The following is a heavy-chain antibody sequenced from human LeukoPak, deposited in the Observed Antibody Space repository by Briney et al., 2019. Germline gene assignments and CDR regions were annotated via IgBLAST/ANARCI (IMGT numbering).Heavy chain of an antibody. V-gene: IGHV4-59*01. CDR3: ARVGRLYDAFDI. D-gene: IGHD1-26*01. CDR2: IYYSGST. J-gene: IGHJ3*02. CDR1: GASMSSYY. Sequence: KPSETLSLTCTVSGASMSSYYWSWIRQPPGKGLEGIGYIYYSGSTNYNPSLKSRVTISLDTSKNQFSLKLSSVTAADTAVYYCARVGRLYDAFDIWGQGTMVTVSS.